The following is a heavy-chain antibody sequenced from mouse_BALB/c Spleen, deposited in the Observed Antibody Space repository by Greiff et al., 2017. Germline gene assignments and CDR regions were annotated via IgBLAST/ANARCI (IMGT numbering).Heavy chain of an antibody. CDR1: GYTFTSYW. J-gene: IGHJ4*01. CDR3: ARFYYDYDLYAMDY. CDR2: IDPSDSET. D-gene: IGHD2-4*01. Sequence: VQLQQPGAELVKPGAPVKLSCKASGYTFTSYWMNWVKQRPGRGLEWIGRIDPSDSETHYNQKFKDKATLTVDKSSSTAYIQLSSLTSEDSAVYYCARFYYDYDLYAMDYWGQGTSVTVSS. V-gene: IGHV1-69*02.